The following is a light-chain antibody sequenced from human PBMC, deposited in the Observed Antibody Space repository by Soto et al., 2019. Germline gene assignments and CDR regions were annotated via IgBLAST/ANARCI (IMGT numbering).Light chain of an antibody. J-gene: IGLJ1*01. Sequence: QSALTQPPSVSGAPGQRVTISCTGSSSNIGAGYDVHWYQQLPGTAPKLLIYGNSNRPSGVPDRFSGSKSGTSASLAITGLQAEDEADYYCQSYDSSLSAVAFGTGTKLTVL. CDR2: GNS. CDR3: QSYDSSLSAVA. V-gene: IGLV1-40*01. CDR1: SSNIGAGYD.